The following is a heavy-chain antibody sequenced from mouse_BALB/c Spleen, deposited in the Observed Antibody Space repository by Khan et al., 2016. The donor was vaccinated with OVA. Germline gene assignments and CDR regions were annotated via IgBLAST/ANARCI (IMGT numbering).Heavy chain of an antibody. D-gene: IGHD2-4*01. Sequence: VQLQESGPGLVQPSQSLSITCTVSGFSLTTYGVHWVRQSPGKGLEWLGVIWSGGSTDYNAAFISRLSISKDRSKSQVFFKMNSLQVNDTTIYYCARNYDYDEGLAYWGQGTLVTVSA. CDR3: ARNYDYDEGLAY. CDR2: IWSGGST. J-gene: IGHJ3*01. CDR1: GFSLTTYG. V-gene: IGHV2-2*02.